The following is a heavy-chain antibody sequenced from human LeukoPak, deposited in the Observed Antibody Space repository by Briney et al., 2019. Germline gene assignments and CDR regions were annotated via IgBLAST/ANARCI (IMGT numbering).Heavy chain of an antibody. D-gene: IGHD3-22*01. CDR2: MDSRGNT. V-gene: IGHV4-4*07. CDR3: TRDLSGDRSQKYHFDY. Sequence: KPSETLSLTCTVSGGSITDYYWSWIRQPAGKGLEWIGRMDSRGNTNYNTSLKSRVTMSVDTSKNQFSLNLSSVTAADTAVYYCTRDLSGDRSQKYHFDYWGQGTLVTVSS. CDR1: GGSITDYY. J-gene: IGHJ4*02.